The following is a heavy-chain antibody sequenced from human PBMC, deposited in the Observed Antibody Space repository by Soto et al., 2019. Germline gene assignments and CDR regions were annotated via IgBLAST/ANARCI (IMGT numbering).Heavy chain of an antibody. CDR3: AKDLDCSSTSCYFTIPGPYYGMDV. CDR2: ISYDGSNK. D-gene: IGHD2-2*01. Sequence: QVQLVESGGGVVQPGRSLRLSCAASGFTFSSYGMHWVRQAPGKGLEWVAVISYDGSNKYYADSVKGRFTISRDNSKNTLYQQMNSLRAEDTAVYYCAKDLDCSSTSCYFTIPGPYYGMDVWGQGTTVTVSS. V-gene: IGHV3-30*18. CDR1: GFTFSSYG. J-gene: IGHJ6*02.